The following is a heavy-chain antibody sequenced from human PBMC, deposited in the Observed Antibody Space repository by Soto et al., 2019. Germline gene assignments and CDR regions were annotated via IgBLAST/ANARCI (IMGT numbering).Heavy chain of an antibody. D-gene: IGHD3-3*01. CDR1: GYTFTHHY. J-gene: IGHJ4*02. Sequence: ASVKVSCKAFGYTFTHHYIHWVRQAPGQGLDWVGVINPSGGRTNYAQKVQGRVTMTGDTSTRTVYMELSSLRSEDTDVYYCVRGGTLRFLEWRDSCFDYWGQGTVVTVSS. V-gene: IGHV1-46*01. CDR3: VRGGTLRFLEWRDSCFDY. CDR2: INPSGGRT.